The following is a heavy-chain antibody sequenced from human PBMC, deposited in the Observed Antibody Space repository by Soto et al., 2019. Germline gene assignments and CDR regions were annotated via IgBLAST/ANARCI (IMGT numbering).Heavy chain of an antibody. CDR1: GGTFSSYA. V-gene: IGHV1-69*13. J-gene: IGHJ6*02. D-gene: IGHD6-13*01. CDR2: IIPIFGTA. Sequence: SVKVSCTASGGTFSSYAISWVRQAPGQGLEWMGGIIPIFGTANYAQKFQGRVTITADESTSTAYMELSSLRSEDTAVYYCARPGIAAAGPLYGMDVWGQGTTVTVSS. CDR3: ARPGIAAAGPLYGMDV.